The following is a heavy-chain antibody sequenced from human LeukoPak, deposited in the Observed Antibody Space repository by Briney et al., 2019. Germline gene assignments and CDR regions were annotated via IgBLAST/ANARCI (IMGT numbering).Heavy chain of an antibody. J-gene: IGHJ4*02. CDR1: GFTFSTYG. CDR3: VKQTISPDY. V-gene: IGHV3-23*01. Sequence: GGSLRLSCAASGFTFSTYGMTWVRQAPGKGLEWVSAISAGGDSTYYADSVKGRFTISRDNSKNTLYLQMNSLRAEDTAVYHCVKQTISPDYWGQGTLVIVSS. CDR2: ISAGGDST.